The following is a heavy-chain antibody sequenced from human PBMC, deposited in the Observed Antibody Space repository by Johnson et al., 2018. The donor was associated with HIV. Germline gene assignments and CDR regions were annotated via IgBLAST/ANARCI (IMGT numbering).Heavy chain of an antibody. CDR3: ARDSPGEITMVQGVIGI. D-gene: IGHD3-10*01. Sequence: VQLVESGGGLVQPGGSLRLSCAASGFIFSSYDMHWVRQATGRGLEWVSGIGTAGDTYYPGSVKGRFTISRENAKNTLYLQMNSLRAEDTAVYYCARDSPGEITMVQGVIGIWGQGTMVTVSS. CDR1: GFIFSSYD. V-gene: IGHV3-13*01. J-gene: IGHJ3*02. CDR2: IGTAGDT.